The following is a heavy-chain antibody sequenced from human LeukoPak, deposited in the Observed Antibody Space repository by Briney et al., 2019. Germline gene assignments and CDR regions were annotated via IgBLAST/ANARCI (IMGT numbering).Heavy chain of an antibody. Sequence: RGSLSLSCAASGFTSTTYWMRWVRQAPGKGLGWVSLINSGGDDTRYTDSVKGRFTISRDNAKNTLYLQMNSLRAEDTAVYYCARRIGYSSGHSAVYYFDYWGQGTLVTVSS. J-gene: IGHJ4*02. D-gene: IGHD6-19*01. CDR2: INSGGDDT. V-gene: IGHV3-74*01. CDR1: GFTSTTYW. CDR3: ARRIGYSSGHSAVYYFDY.